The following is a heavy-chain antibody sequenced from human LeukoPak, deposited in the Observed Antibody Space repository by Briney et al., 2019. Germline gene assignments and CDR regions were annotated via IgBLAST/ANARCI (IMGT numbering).Heavy chain of an antibody. V-gene: IGHV3-23*01. CDR2: ISGSGGST. Sequence: PGGSLRLSCAASGFTFSSYAMSWVRQAPGKGLEWVSAISGSGGSTYYADSVKGRFTISGDNSKNTLYLQMDSLRAEDTAVYYCAKAFYYYDSSGYYSRSDAFDIWGQGTMVTVSS. CDR1: GFTFSSYA. D-gene: IGHD3-22*01. CDR3: AKAFYYYDSSGYYSRSDAFDI. J-gene: IGHJ3*02.